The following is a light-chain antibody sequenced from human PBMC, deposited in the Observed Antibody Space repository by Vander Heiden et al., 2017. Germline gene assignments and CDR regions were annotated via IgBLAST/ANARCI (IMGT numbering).Light chain of an antibody. CDR2: EGS. J-gene: IGLJ2*01. V-gene: IGLV2-23*01. CDR1: SSDVGSYNL. Sequence: QSALTQPAPVSGSPGQSITISCTGNSSDVGSYNLVSWYQHHPGKAPKLMIYEGSKRPSGVSNRFSGSKSGNTASLTISGLQAEDEADYYCCSYAGSNVVFGGGTKLTVL. CDR3: CSYAGSNVV.